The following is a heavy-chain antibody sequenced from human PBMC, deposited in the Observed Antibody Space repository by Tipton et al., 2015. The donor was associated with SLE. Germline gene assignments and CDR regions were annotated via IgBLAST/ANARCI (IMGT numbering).Heavy chain of an antibody. CDR3: ARGTLWSGYYGDY. Sequence: SLRLSCAASGFTFSSYSMNWVRQAPGKGLEWVSYISSSSSTIYYADFVKGRFTISRDNAKNSLYLQMNSLRAEDTAVYYCARGTLWSGYYGDYWGQGTLVTVSS. D-gene: IGHD3-3*01. CDR2: ISSSSSTI. J-gene: IGHJ4*02. V-gene: IGHV3-48*01. CDR1: GFTFSSYS.